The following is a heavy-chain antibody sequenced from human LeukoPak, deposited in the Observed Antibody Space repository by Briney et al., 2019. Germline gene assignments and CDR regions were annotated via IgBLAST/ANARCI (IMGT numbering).Heavy chain of an antibody. CDR2: IYYSGST. CDR3: ARSRGYYGSGSWALYYFDY. V-gene: IGHV4-59*01. D-gene: IGHD3-10*01. CDR1: GGSISSYY. Sequence: PSETLSLTCTVSGGSISSYYWSWIRQPPGKGLEWIGYIYYSGSTNYNPSLKSRVTISVDTSKNQFSLKLSSVTAADTAVYYCARSRGYYGSGSWALYYFDYWGQGTLVTVSS. J-gene: IGHJ4*02.